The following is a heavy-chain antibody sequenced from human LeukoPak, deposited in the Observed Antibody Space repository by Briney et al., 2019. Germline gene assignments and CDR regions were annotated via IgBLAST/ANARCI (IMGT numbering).Heavy chain of an antibody. V-gene: IGHV4-34*01. CDR1: GGSFSGYY. D-gene: IGHD3-22*01. J-gene: IGHJ4*02. Sequence: SETLSLTCAVYGGSFSGYYWSWIRQPPGKGLEWIGEINHSGSTNYNPSLKSRVTISVDTSKNQFSLKLSSVTAADTAVYYCASLNYYDSSGYYYRWGDWGQGTLVTVSS. CDR2: INHSGST. CDR3: ASLNYYDSSGYYYRWGD.